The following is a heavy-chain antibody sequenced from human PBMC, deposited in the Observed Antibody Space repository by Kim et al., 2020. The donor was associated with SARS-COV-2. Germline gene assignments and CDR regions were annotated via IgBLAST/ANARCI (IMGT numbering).Heavy chain of an antibody. CDR2: ISDSGGRT. V-gene: IGHV3-23*01. J-gene: IGHJ4*02. D-gene: IGHD3-10*01. Sequence: GGSLRLSCAASGFIFSKYGMNWARQVPEKGLEWVSSISDSGGRTDYADSVKGRFIISRDDSKNTVYLQMNSLRVEDTAVYYCARAGWFGEAIRSFDYWGQGSLVTVSS. CDR1: GFIFSKYG. CDR3: ARAGWFGEAIRSFDY.